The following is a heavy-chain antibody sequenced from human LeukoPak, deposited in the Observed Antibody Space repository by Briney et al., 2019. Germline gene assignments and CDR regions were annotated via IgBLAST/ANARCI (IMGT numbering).Heavy chain of an antibody. Sequence: ASVKVSCKASGYTFTSYGISWVRQAPGQGLEWMGWISAYNGNTNYAQKLQGRVTMTTDTSTSTACMELRSLRSDDTAVYYCATSTRPYYYYGMDVWGQGTAVTVSS. V-gene: IGHV1-18*01. CDR2: ISAYNGNT. J-gene: IGHJ6*02. CDR1: GYTFTSYG. CDR3: ATSTRPYYYYGMDV. D-gene: IGHD3-3*02.